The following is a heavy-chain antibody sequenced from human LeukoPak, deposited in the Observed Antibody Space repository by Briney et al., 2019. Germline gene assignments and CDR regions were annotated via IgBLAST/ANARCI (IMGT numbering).Heavy chain of an antibody. CDR1: GLSFSNYD. V-gene: IGHV3-30*18. CDR2: ISNDGSNN. Sequence: GGSLRLSCAASGLSFSNYDMHWVRQAPGKGLEWVALISNDGSNNNYADSVRGRFNISRDNSKNTLYLEVNSLRVEDRGVYYCAKEQWLINSFDNWGQGTLVTVSS. D-gene: IGHD6-19*01. CDR3: AKEQWLINSFDN. J-gene: IGHJ4*02.